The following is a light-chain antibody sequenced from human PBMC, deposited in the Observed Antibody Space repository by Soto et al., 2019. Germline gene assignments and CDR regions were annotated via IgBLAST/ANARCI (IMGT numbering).Light chain of an antibody. CDR1: ASDIGGYTF. CDR3: SAHGGTNPYV. CDR2: DVN. V-gene: IGLV2-8*01. J-gene: IGLJ1*01. Sequence: QSVLTQPPSASGSPGQSVAISCTGTASDIGGYTFVSWYQQHPGKAPKLLIYDVNKRPSGVPDRFSGSKSGNTASLTVSELQAEDEADYYCSAHGGTNPYVFGTGTKLTVL.